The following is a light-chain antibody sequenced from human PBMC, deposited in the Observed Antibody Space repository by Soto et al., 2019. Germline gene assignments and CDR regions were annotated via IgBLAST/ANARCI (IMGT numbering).Light chain of an antibody. V-gene: IGKV3-20*01. CDR1: QTISNTF. CDR2: CAS. J-gene: IGKJ4*01. CDR3: KQYGVSPT. Sequence: EIVLTQSPGTLSLSPGERATLSCRASQTISNTFLAWYQQRPGQAPRLLIYCASGRAAGIPDRLSGSGSGADFALSISRLEPEDFAVYYCKQYGVSPTFGGGNKVDI.